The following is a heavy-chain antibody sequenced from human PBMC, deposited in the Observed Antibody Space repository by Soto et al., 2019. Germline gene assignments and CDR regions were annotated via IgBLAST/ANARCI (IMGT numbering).Heavy chain of an antibody. Sequence: QVQLVESGGGVVQPGRSLRLSCAASGFRFSGYTMHWVRQAPGKGLEWVALIAYDGSKKYYADSVKGRLTISRDNSKNTPYLKMNSLRPDDTALYYCARCVYDDSRGYYGAAFDIWGQGTMVTVSS. J-gene: IGHJ3*02. CDR3: ARCVYDDSRGYYGAAFDI. CDR1: GFRFSGYT. D-gene: IGHD3-22*01. V-gene: IGHV3-30-3*01. CDR2: IAYDGSKK.